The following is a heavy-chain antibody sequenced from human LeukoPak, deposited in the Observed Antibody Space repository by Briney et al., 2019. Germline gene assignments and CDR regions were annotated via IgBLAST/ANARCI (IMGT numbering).Heavy chain of an antibody. V-gene: IGHV4-39*07. D-gene: IGHD6-13*01. CDR2: IYYSGST. CDR3: ARDVEYSSSWYGGYYYYYMDV. Sequence: TSETLSLTCTVSGGSISSSSYYWGWIRQPPGKGLEWIGSIYYSGSTYYNPFLKSRVTISVDTSKNQFSLKLSSVTAADTAVYYCARDVEYSSSWYGGYYYYYMDVWGKGTTVTVSS. J-gene: IGHJ6*03. CDR1: GGSISSSSYY.